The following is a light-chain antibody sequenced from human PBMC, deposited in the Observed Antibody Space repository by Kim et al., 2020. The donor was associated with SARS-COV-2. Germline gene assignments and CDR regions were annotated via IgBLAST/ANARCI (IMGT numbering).Light chain of an antibody. Sequence: SYELTQPPPVSVSPGQTASITCSGDKLGDKYACWYQQKPGQSPVLVIYQDSRRPSGIPERFSGSNSGNTATLTISETQAMDEADYYCEAWDSSAGVFGTG. V-gene: IGLV3-1*01. CDR2: QDS. CDR3: EAWDSSAGV. J-gene: IGLJ1*01. CDR1: KLGDKY.